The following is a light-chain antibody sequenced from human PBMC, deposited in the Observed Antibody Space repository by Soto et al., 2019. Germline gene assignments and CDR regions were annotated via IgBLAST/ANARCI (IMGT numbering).Light chain of an antibody. J-gene: IGKJ4*01. CDR1: QSVLYSSNNKNY. CDR2: WAS. CDR3: QQYYTNALT. V-gene: IGKV4-1*01. Sequence: DIVMTQSPDSLAVSLGERATINCKSSQSVLYSSNNKNYLAWYQQKLGQPPKLLIYWASTRESGVPDRFSGRGSGTDCTLTISSLQADDVAVYYCQQYYTNALTFGGGTKVGVK.